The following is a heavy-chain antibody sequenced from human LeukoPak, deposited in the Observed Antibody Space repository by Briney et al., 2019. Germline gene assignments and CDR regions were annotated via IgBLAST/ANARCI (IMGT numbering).Heavy chain of an antibody. Sequence: PSETLSLTCTVSGGSISGYYWTWIRQPPGKGLEWIGEINHSGSTNYNPSLKSRVTISVDTSKNQFSLKLSSVTAADTAVYYCARGQLELPFDYWGQGTLVTVSS. CDR1: GGSISGYY. V-gene: IGHV4-34*01. J-gene: IGHJ4*02. D-gene: IGHD1-7*01. CDR2: INHSGST. CDR3: ARGQLELPFDY.